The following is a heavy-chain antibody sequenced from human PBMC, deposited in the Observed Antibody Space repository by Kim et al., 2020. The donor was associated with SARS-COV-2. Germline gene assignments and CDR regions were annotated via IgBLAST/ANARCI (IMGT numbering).Heavy chain of an antibody. J-gene: IGHJ4*02. V-gene: IGHV3-11*01. D-gene: IGHD6-13*01. Sequence: SVTGTFTISRDNAKDSLYLKMNSLRAEDTAVYYCVRVGSTVAAGSIDYWGQGTLVTVSS. CDR3: VRVGSTVAAGSIDY.